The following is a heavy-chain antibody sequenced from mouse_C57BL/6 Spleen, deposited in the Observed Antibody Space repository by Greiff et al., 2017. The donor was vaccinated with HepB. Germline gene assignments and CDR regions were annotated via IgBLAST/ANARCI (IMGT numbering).Heavy chain of an antibody. CDR3: ARSITTTGYFDY. D-gene: IGHD1-1*01. Sequence: VQPQQSGPELVKPGASVKISCKASGYSFTGPHTNWVKQSPEKSLEWIGEINPSTGGTTYNQKFKAKATLTVDKSSSTAYMQLKSLTSEDSAVYYCARSITTTGYFDYWGQGTTLTVSS. CDR1: GYSFTGPH. J-gene: IGHJ2*01. V-gene: IGHV1-42*01. CDR2: INPSTGGT.